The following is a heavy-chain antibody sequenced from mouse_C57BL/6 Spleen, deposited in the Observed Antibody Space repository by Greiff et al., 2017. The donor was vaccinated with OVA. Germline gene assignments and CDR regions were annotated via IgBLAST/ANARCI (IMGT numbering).Heavy chain of an antibody. CDR1: GYTFTDYN. D-gene: IGHD1-1*01. CDR2: INPNNGGT. CDR3: ARDGGSSYYFDY. V-gene: IGHV1-22*01. Sequence: VQLQQSGPELVKPGASVKMSCKASGYTFTDYNMHWVKQSHGKSLEWIGYINPNNGGTSYNQKFKGKATLTVNKSSSTAYMELRSLTSEDSAVYYCARDGGSSYYFDYWGQGTTLTVSS. J-gene: IGHJ2*01.